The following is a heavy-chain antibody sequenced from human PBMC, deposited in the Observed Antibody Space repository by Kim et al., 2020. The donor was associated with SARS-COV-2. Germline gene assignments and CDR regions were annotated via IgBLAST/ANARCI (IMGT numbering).Heavy chain of an antibody. Sequence: GGSLRLSCAASGFSFSEWWMDWVRQAPGKGLEWVARIYNDGSTTHYADSVKGRFTISRDNSKNTLYLQMTGLRADDTGVYYCTRGPFWGQGTLVTVSS. V-gene: IGHV3-74*01. J-gene: IGHJ4*02. CDR1: GFSFSEWW. CDR2: IYNDGSTT. CDR3: TRGPF.